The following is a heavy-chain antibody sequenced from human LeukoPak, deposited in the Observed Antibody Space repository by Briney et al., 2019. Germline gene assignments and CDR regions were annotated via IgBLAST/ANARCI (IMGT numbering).Heavy chain of an antibody. V-gene: IGHV4-30-2*01. CDR2: IYHSGST. CDR1: GGSISSGGYS. D-gene: IGHD6-13*01. J-gene: IGHJ5*02. Sequence: PSQTLSLTCAVSGGSISSGGYSWSWIRQPPGKGLEWIGYIYHSGSTYYNPSLKSRVTISVDRSKNQFSLKLSSVTAADTAVYYRARDLGSSSPTGGIDPWGQGTLVTVSS. CDR3: ARDLGSSSPTGGIDP.